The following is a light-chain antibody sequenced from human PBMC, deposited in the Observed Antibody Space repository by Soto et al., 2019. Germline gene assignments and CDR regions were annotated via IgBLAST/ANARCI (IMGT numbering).Light chain of an antibody. CDR2: LAS. Sequence: DIVMTQSPLSLPVTPGESASISCRSSQSLLHNNGYNYLDWYLQKPGQSPQPMIYLASHRASGVPDRISGSGSGTECTLKISRVEAEEVGFYFCMQALQIPWSFGQGTKVEI. CDR1: QSLLHNNGYNY. V-gene: IGKV2-28*01. J-gene: IGKJ1*01. CDR3: MQALQIPWS.